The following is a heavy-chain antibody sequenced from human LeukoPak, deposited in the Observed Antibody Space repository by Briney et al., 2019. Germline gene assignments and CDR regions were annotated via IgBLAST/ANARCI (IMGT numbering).Heavy chain of an antibody. CDR1: GFTFSSYA. J-gene: IGHJ4*02. Sequence: GSLRLPCAASGFTFSSYAMSWVRQAPGKGLEWVSAISGSGGSTYYADSVKGRFTISRDNSKNTLYLQMNSLRAEDTAVYYCAKLPRGYGSGSYYSTLSDYWGQGTLVTVSS. CDR2: ISGSGGST. CDR3: AKLPRGYGSGSYYSTLSDY. D-gene: IGHD3-10*01. V-gene: IGHV3-23*01.